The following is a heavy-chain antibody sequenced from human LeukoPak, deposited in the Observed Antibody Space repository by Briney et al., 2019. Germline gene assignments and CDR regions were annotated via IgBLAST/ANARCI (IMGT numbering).Heavy chain of an antibody. D-gene: IGHD5-12*01. CDR2: ISWNSGNI. Sequence: GGSLRLSCVASGFSFDDYGMFWVRQTPGKGLEWVSGISWNSGNIGYTDSVKGRFTISRDNAKNSLYLQMNSLRAEDTALYYCAKSRGMVATSGGFDYWGQGTLVTVSS. CDR3: AKSRGMVATSGGFDY. V-gene: IGHV3-9*01. CDR1: GFSFDDYG. J-gene: IGHJ4*02.